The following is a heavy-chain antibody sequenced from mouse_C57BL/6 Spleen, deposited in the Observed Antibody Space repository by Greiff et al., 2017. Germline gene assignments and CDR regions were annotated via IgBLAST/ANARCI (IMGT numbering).Heavy chain of an antibody. J-gene: IGHJ2*01. Sequence: EVQLQQSGPELVKPGASVKISCKASGYTFTDYYMNWVKQSHGKSLEWIGDINPNNGGTSYNQKFKGKATLTVDKSSSTAYMELRSLTSEDSAVYYCARVGSNYHFYFDYWGQGTTLTVSS. V-gene: IGHV1-26*01. CDR3: ARVGSNYHFYFDY. D-gene: IGHD2-5*01. CDR1: GYTFTDYY. CDR2: INPNNGGT.